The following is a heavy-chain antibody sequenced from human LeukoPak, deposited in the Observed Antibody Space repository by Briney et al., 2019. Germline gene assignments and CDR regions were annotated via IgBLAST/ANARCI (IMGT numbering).Heavy chain of an antibody. CDR3: ARRPSDWLSSKYYFDY. J-gene: IGHJ4*02. D-gene: IGHD3/OR15-3a*01. CDR1: GGSFSGYY. V-gene: IGHV4-34*01. Sequence: SETLSLTCAVYGGSFSGYYWSWIRHPPGKGLEWIGEINHSGSTNYNPSLKSRVTISVDTSKNQFSLKLSSLTAPDTAVYYCARRPSDWLSSKYYFDYWGQGTLVTVSS. CDR2: INHSGST.